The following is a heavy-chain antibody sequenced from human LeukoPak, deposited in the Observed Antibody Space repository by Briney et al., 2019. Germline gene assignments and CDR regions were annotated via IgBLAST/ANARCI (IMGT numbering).Heavy chain of an antibody. D-gene: IGHD3-16*01. J-gene: IGHJ4*02. CDR3: TRDGVSWILDY. Sequence: SETLSLTCTVSGGSISSSSYYWGWIRQPPGKGLEWMGFVYYRGNTNYNPSLKSRVTISVDTSKNQFSLKLNSVTAADTAVYYCTRDGVSWILDYWGQGTLVTVSS. CDR1: GGSISSSSYY. V-gene: IGHV4-61*01. CDR2: VYYRGNT.